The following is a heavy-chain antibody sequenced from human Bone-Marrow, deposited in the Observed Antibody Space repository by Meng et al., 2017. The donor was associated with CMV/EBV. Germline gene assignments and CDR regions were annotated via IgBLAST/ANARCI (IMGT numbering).Heavy chain of an antibody. V-gene: IGHV3-30*02. Sequence: GESLKISCAASGFTVSSNEMSWVRQAPGKGLEWVAFIRYDGSNKYYADSVKGRFTISRDNSKNTLYLQMNSLRAEDTAVYYCAKDIGLHSSGYLDYWGQGTLVTVSS. CDR2: IRYDGSNK. D-gene: IGHD3-22*01. J-gene: IGHJ4*02. CDR3: AKDIGLHSSGYLDY. CDR1: GFTVSSNE.